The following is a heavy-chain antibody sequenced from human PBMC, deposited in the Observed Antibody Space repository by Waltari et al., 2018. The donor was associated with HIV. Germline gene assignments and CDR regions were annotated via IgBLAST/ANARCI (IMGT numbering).Heavy chain of an antibody. D-gene: IGHD1-26*01. CDR3: SRPSGPLHSYGMDV. CDR1: GFAFGDDG. J-gene: IGHJ6*02. Sequence: EVHLMESGGGLVKPGRSLRLSCRGSGFAFGDDGLSWFRQAPGKGLEWVGFITSEAYGGTAEYAASVTGRFTISREDSKSTAYMQMNRLESEDTGVYFCSRPSGPLHSYGMDVWGQGTTVIVSS. CDR2: ITSEAYGGTA. V-gene: IGHV3-49*05.